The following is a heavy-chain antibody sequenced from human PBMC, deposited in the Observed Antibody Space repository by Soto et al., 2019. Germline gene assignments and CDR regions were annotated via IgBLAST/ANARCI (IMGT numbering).Heavy chain of an antibody. J-gene: IGHJ6*02. D-gene: IGHD4-17*01. V-gene: IGHV4-61*01. CDR2: IYYSGST. Sequence: TSETLSLTCTVSGGSVSSGSYYWSWIRQPPGKGLEWIGYIYYSGSTNYNPSLKSRVAISVDTSKNQFSLKLSSVTAADTAVYYCARDVSGAVTTLNYYYGMDVWGQGTTVTVSS. CDR1: GGSVSSGSYY. CDR3: ARDVSGAVTTLNYYYGMDV.